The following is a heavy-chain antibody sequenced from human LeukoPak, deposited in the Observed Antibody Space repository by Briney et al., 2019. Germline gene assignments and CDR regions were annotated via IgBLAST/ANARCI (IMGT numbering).Heavy chain of an antibody. D-gene: IGHD3-16*01. CDR2: ISSSSSYI. CDR1: GFTFSSYS. J-gene: IGHJ4*02. Sequence: PGGSLRLSCAASGFTFSSYSMNWVRQAPGKGLEWVSSISSSSSYIYYADSVKGRFTISRDNAKNSLYLQMNSLRAEDTAVYYCARDFPDDELCGYWGQGTLVTVSS. V-gene: IGHV3-21*01. CDR3: ARDFPDDELCGY.